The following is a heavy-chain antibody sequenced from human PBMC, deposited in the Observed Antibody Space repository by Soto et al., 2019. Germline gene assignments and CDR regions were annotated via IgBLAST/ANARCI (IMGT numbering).Heavy chain of an antibody. CDR3: AKSSDSSGNVGWYFYI. V-gene: IGHV3-23*01. D-gene: IGHD6-25*01. CDR2: ISGGGGST. CDR1: GFTFSSYA. J-gene: IGHJ2*01. Sequence: GGSLRLSCAASGFTFSSYAMSWVRQAPGKGLEWVSAISGGGGSTYYADSVKGRFTISRDNSKNTLYLQMNSLRAEDTAVYYCAKSSDSSGNVGWYFYIWGHGTLVTVSS.